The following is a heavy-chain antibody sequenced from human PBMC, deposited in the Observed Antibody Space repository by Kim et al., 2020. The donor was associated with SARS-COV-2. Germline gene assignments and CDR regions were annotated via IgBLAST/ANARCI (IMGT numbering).Heavy chain of an antibody. J-gene: IGHJ4*02. Sequence: VKVRFTISRETSNNTLYLQMNSLRAEDTAVYYCAKDPHSYTAMVTGPPDYWGQGTLVTVSS. D-gene: IGHD5-18*01. CDR3: AKDPHSYTAMVTGPPDY. V-gene: IGHV3-23*01.